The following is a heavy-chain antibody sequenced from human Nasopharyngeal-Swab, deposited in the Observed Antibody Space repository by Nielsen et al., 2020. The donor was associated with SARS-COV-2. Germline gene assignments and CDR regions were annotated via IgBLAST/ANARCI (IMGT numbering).Heavy chain of an antibody. V-gene: IGHV4-59*08. CDR2: T. CDR3: ARRGRIPVYGTSDDFYYYLDV. CDR1: GDSISSYY. D-gene: IGHD6-19*01. J-gene: IGHJ6*03. Sequence: SQTLSLTCTVSGDSISSYYWAWIRQPPGKGLEGIGSTKYNPAHTSRVTISGDTSKNQVSLRLTSVTAADTAIYYCARRGRIPVYGTSDDFYYYLDVWGKGTRVTVSS.